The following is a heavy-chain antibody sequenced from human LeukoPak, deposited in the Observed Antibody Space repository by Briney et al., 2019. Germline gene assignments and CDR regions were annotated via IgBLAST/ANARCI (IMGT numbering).Heavy chain of an antibody. D-gene: IGHD5-24*01. CDR3: ARRDARWLQVDAFDI. J-gene: IGHJ3*02. V-gene: IGHV3-11*01. CDR2: ISSSGSTI. Sequence: GGSLRLSSAASGFTFSDYYMSWIRQAPGKGLEWVSYISSSGSTIYYADSVKGRFTISRDNAKNSLYLQMNSLRAEDTAVYYCARRDARWLQVDAFDIWGQGTMVTVSS. CDR1: GFTFSDYY.